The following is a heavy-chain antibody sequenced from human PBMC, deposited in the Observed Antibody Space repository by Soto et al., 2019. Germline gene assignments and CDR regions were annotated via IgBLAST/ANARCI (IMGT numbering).Heavy chain of an antibody. CDR1: GFTVSSNY. CDR3: AREAGYRGGDAFDI. V-gene: IGHV3-66*01. Sequence: EVQLVESGGGLVQPGGSLRLSCAASGFTVSSNYMSWVRQAPGKGLEWVSVIYSGGSTYYADSVKGRFTISRDNSKNTLYLQMNSLRAEDTAVYYCAREAGYRGGDAFDIWGQGTMVTVSS. D-gene: IGHD5-12*01. CDR2: IYSGGST. J-gene: IGHJ3*02.